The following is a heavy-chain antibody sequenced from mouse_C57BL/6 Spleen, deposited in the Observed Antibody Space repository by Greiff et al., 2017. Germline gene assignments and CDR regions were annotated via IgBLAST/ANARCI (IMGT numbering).Heavy chain of an antibody. CDR1: GFSLTSYG. CDR3: AKNWDYDGTWFAY. CDR2: IWRGGST. Sequence: VQLVESGPGLVQPSQSLSITCTVSGFSLTSYGVHWVRQSPGKGLEWLGVIWRGGSTDYNAAFMSRLSITKDNSKSQVFFKMNSLQADDTAIYYCAKNWDYDGTWFAYWGQGTLVTVSA. D-gene: IGHD2-4*01. J-gene: IGHJ3*01. V-gene: IGHV2-5*01.